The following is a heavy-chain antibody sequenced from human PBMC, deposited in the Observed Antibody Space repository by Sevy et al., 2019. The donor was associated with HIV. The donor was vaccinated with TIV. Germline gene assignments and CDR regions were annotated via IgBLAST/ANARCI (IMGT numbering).Heavy chain of an antibody. CDR2: IYHGGST. V-gene: IGHV4-30-2*01. J-gene: IGHJ4*02. D-gene: IGHD6-13*01. Sequence: SETLSLTCAVSGGSISSGGYSWSWIRQPPGKGLEWIGYIYHGGSTYYNPSLKSRVTISVDRSKNQFSLKLSSVTAADTAVYYCARISSSLYFDYWGQGTLVTVSS. CDR3: ARISSSLYFDY. CDR1: GGSISSGGYS.